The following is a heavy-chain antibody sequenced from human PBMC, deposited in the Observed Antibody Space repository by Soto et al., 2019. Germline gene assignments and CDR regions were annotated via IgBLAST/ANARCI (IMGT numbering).Heavy chain of an antibody. J-gene: IGHJ4*02. D-gene: IGHD3-16*01. CDR2: VFPGDSDT. CDR3: VRPNFGVLTHFEY. Sequence: GESLNICCKGPGYSFTSYCIGGASQTAGKGLEWMGIVFPGDSDTRYSPSFEGHVTVAADESISTAYLQWGSLRASDTAMYYCVRPNFGVLTHFEYWGQGTLVTVSS. CDR1: GYSFTSYC. V-gene: IGHV5-51*01.